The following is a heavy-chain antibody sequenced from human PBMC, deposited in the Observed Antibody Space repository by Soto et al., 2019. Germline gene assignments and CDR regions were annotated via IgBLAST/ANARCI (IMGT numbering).Heavy chain of an antibody. D-gene: IGHD3-10*01. CDR2: IYYSGST. J-gene: IGHJ4*02. CDR3: ARVALVRGVYFDY. V-gene: IGHV4-31*03. Sequence: SETLSLTCTVSGGSISSGGYYWSWIRQHPGKGLEWIGYIYYSGSTYYNPSLKSRVTISVDTPKNQFSLKLSSVTAADTAVYYCARVALVRGVYFDYWGQGTLVTVSS. CDR1: GGSISSGGYY.